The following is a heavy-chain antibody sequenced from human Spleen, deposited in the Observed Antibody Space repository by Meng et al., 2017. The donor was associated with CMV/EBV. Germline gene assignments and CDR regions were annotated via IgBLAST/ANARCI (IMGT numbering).Heavy chain of an antibody. CDR3: ARGSSSSSDY. CDR2: IYYSGST. V-gene: IGHV4-38-2*02. J-gene: IGHJ4*02. CDR1: GYSISSGYY. Sequence: SETLSLTCTVSGYSISSGYYWGWIRQPPGKGLEWIGIIYYSGSTNYNPSLKSRVAMSVDTSRNQFSLKLSSVTAADTAVYYCARGSSSSSDYWGQGTLVTVSS. D-gene: IGHD6-6*01.